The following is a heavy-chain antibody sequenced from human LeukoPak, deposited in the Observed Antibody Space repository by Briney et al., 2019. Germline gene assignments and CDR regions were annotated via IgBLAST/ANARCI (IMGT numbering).Heavy chain of an antibody. CDR3: ARGGSTVLTLGPFDF. D-gene: IGHD4-23*01. Sequence: SETLSLTCTVSGGSISSSGYYWGWIRQPPGKGLDWIGSIYYSGTTYYNPSLKSRFIISVDTSKNQFSLKLSSVTAADTAVYYCARGGSTVLTLGPFDFWGQGTMVTVSS. CDR1: GGSISSSGYY. V-gene: IGHV4-39*01. J-gene: IGHJ3*01. CDR2: IYYSGTT.